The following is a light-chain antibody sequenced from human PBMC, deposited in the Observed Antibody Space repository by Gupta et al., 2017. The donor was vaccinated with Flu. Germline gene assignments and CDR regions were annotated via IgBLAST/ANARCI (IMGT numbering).Light chain of an antibody. Sequence: GTLSSSPGERVTLAGRAGETVKRHNLAWYQQKPGQAPRLLMYGTSKRATGVPDRFSGGGSETDFTLTISRLEPEDSAMYYCHHEGNSPYTFGQGTKLDIK. CDR2: GTS. V-gene: IGKV3-20*01. CDR3: HHEGNSPYT. J-gene: IGKJ2*01. CDR1: ETVKRHN.